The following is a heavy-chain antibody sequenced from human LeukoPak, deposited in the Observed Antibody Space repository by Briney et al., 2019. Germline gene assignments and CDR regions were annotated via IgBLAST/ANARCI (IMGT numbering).Heavy chain of an antibody. D-gene: IGHD4-11*01. J-gene: IGHJ4*02. CDR1: GFTFSSYS. CDR2: ISSSSSTI. Sequence: GGSLRLSCAASGFTFSSYSMNWVRQAPGKGLEWVSYISSSSSTIYYADSVKGRFTISRDNAKNSLYLQMNSLRAEDTAVYYCAATPYSNYVNYWGQGTLVTVSS. CDR3: AATPYSNYVNY. V-gene: IGHV3-48*04.